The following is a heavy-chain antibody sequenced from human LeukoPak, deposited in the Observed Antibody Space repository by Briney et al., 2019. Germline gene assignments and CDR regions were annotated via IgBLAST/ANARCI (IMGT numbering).Heavy chain of an antibody. CDR1: GYTFTSYG. J-gene: IGHJ4*02. V-gene: IGHV1-18*01. Sequence: ASVKVSCKASGYTFTSYGISWVRQAPGQGLEWMGWISAYNGNTNYAQKFQGRVTMTRDTSISTAYMELSRLRSDDTAVYYCARVGDGYNWESFDYWGQGTLVTVSS. CDR3: ARVGDGYNWESFDY. CDR2: ISAYNGNT. D-gene: IGHD5-24*01.